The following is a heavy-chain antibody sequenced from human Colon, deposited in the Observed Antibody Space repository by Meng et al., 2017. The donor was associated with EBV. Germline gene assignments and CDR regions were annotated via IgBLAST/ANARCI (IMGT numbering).Heavy chain of an antibody. CDR1: GVSISSNIR. J-gene: IGHJ4*02. CDR2: IDDSGST. CDR3: ARGKQDAWELLAY. V-gene: IGHV4-4*02. Sequence: QGQQQVSGPGRVKPSGTLSLTCGVSGVSISSNIRWTWVREPPGKGLEWIGDIDDSGSTNYNPSLNSRISISLDKSKNHFSLKVNSVTAADTAVYYCARGKQDAWELLAYWGQGALVTVSS. D-gene: IGHD1-26*01.